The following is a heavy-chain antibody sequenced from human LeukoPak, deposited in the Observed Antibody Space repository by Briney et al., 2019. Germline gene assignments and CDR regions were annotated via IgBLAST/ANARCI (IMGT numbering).Heavy chain of an antibody. CDR3: AKVLTAAGLDL. J-gene: IGHJ5*02. V-gene: IGHV4/OR15-8*01. CDR1: GGSMSDSIT. CDR2: IHDDGGT. Sequence: SETLSLTCSVSGGSMSDSITWGWVRQPPGKGLEWLANIHDDGGTAPNPSLRSRLTISQDRSKNQFSLKVSFMTAADTAFYYCAKVLTAAGLDLWGQGILVTVSS. D-gene: IGHD6-25*01.